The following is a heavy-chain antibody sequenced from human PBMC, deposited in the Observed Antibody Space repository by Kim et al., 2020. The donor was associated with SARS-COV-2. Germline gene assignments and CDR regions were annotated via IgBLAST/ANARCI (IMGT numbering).Heavy chain of an antibody. CDR2: IGSSGGTA. Sequence: GGSLRLSCATSGFTFSSYAMNWVRQAPGKGLEWLSYIGSSGGTAYYADSVKGRFTISRDNAKNSLYLQMNSLRAEDTAIYYCARANSIAAGGTGCYYDGMDVWGQGTTVTVSS. V-gene: IGHV3-48*03. CDR3: ARANSIAAGGTGCYYDGMDV. CDR1: GFTFSSYA. J-gene: IGHJ6*02. D-gene: IGHD6-13*01.